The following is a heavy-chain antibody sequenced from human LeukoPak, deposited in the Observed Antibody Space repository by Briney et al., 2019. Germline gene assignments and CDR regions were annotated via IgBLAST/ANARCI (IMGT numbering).Heavy chain of an antibody. CDR1: GGSISSYY. V-gene: IGHV4-39*01. CDR3: ARLRPPVAFDI. CDR2: IYYSGST. D-gene: IGHD3-10*01. Sequence: SETLSLACTVSGGSISSYYWGWIRQPPGKGLEWIGSIYYSGSTYYNPSLKSRVTISVDTSKNQFSLKLSSVTAADTAVYYCARLRPPVAFDIWGQGTMVTVSS. J-gene: IGHJ3*02.